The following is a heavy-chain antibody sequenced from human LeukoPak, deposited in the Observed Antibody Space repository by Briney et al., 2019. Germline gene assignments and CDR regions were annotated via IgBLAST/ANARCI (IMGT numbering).Heavy chain of an antibody. D-gene: IGHD6-13*01. Sequence: GGSLRLSCAASGFSFSNYWMSWVRQAPGKGLEWVAHIKHDGSEQYYVDSVKDRFTISRDNAKSSLFLQMNNLRVEDTAEYYCASGSAGRYGLGLWGQGTTVTVSS. CDR2: IKHDGSEQ. V-gene: IGHV3-7*05. CDR1: GFSFSNYW. J-gene: IGHJ6*02. CDR3: ASGSAGRYGLGL.